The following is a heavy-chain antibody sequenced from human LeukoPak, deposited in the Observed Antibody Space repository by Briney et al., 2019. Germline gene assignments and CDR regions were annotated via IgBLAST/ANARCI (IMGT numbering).Heavy chain of an antibody. V-gene: IGHV1-2*06. CDR1: GYTFTGYY. Sequence: ASVKVSCKASGYTFTGYYMHWVRQAPGQGLEWMGRINPNSGGTNYAQKFQGRVTMTRDTSISTAYMELSRLRSDDTAVYYCARSSGAMIVVVPPDQTDYWGQGTLVTVSS. J-gene: IGHJ4*02. CDR2: INPNSGGT. D-gene: IGHD3-22*01. CDR3: ARSSGAMIVVVPPDQTDY.